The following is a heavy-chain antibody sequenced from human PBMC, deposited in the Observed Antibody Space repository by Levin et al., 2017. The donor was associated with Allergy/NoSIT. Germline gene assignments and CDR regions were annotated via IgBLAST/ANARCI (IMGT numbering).Heavy chain of an antibody. J-gene: IGHJ6*02. CDR1: GFSFSNCT. CDR3: ASRVTAAGGLDV. Sequence: KPGGSLRLSCAASGFSFSNCTMTWVRQAPGKGLEWVSSISSRSTYIHYADSLKGRFTISRDNAKNSLFLQMKSLTADDTAVYYCASRVTAAGGLDVWGQGTTVTVSS. D-gene: IGHD6-25*01. V-gene: IGHV3-21*01. CDR2: ISSRSTYI.